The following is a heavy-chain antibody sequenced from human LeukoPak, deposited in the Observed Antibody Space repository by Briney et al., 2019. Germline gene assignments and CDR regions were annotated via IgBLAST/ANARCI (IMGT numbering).Heavy chain of an antibody. D-gene: IGHD5-12*01. Sequence: ASVKVSCKASGYTFTSYGISWVRQAPGQGLEWMGWISAYNGNTNYAQKLQGRVTMTTDTSTSTAYMELRSLRSDDTAVYYCARDLRPYSGYDRFVLYYYGTDVWGQGTTVTVSS. CDR1: GYTFTSYG. V-gene: IGHV1-18*01. CDR2: ISAYNGNT. CDR3: ARDLRPYSGYDRFVLYYYGTDV. J-gene: IGHJ6*02.